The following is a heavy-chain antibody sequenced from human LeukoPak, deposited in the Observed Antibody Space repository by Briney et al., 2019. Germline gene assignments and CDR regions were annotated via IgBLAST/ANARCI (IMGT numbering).Heavy chain of an antibody. Sequence: ASVKVSCKASGYTFTSYGISWVRQAPGQGLEWMGWISAYNGNTNHAQKLQDRVTMTIDTSTSTAYMELRSLRSDDTAVYYCARDYGYYGLGTGFDYWGQGTLVTVSS. CDR1: GYTFTSYG. CDR3: ARDYGYYGLGTGFDY. J-gene: IGHJ4*02. D-gene: IGHD3-10*01. CDR2: ISAYNGNT. V-gene: IGHV1-18*01.